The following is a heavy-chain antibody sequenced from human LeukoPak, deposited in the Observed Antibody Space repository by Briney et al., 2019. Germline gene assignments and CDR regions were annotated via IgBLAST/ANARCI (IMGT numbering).Heavy chain of an antibody. CDR1: GLTFSRYA. CDR2: ISGSGGST. J-gene: IGHJ4*02. CDR3: AKWSPYGGNPGY. Sequence: PGGSLRLSCAASGLTFSRYAMSWVRQAPGKGLEWVSAISGSGGSTYYADSVKGRFTISRDNSKNTLYLQMSSLRAEDTAVYYCAKWSPYGGNPGYWGQGTLVTVSS. V-gene: IGHV3-23*01. D-gene: IGHD4-23*01.